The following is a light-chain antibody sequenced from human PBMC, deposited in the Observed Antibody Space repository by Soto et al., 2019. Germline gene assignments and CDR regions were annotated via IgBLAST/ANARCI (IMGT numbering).Light chain of an antibody. Sequence: QSVLTQPASVSGSPGQSITISCTGTSSDVGGYNYVSWYQQHPGKAPKLMIYEVSNRPSGVSNRFSGSKSGNTASLTISGLRAEGEADYYCSSYTSSSTYVFGTGTKVTVL. CDR1: SSDVGGYNY. CDR3: SSYTSSSTYV. J-gene: IGLJ1*01. CDR2: EVS. V-gene: IGLV2-14*01.